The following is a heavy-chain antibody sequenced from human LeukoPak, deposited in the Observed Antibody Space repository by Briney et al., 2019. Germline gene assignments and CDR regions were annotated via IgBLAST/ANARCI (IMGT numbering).Heavy chain of an antibody. CDR3: ARCSTSGGHSVRWFDP. D-gene: IGHD2-21*01. J-gene: IGHJ5*02. Sequence: PGGSLRLSCADSGFTFSTYAMHWVRQAPDKGLEWVAVISYDGSNEYYADSVKGRFTISRDNSKNTLYLQMHSLSAEDTAVYYCARCSTSGGHSVRWFDPWGQGTLVTVSS. V-gene: IGHV3-30-3*01. CDR2: ISYDGSNE. CDR1: GFTFSTYA.